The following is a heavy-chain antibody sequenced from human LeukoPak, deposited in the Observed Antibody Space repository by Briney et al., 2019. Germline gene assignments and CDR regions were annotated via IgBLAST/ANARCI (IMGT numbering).Heavy chain of an antibody. CDR3: ARGGYSYGYMGYFDY. CDR1: GYTFNIYG. V-gene: IGHV1-18*01. CDR2: ISAYNGNT. J-gene: IGHJ4*02. D-gene: IGHD5-18*01. Sequence: ASVKVSCKASGYTFNIYGIGWVRQAPGQGLERMGWISAYNGNTNYAQKRQGRVTMTTDTSTSTAYMELRSLRSDDTAVYYCARGGYSYGYMGYFDYWGQGTLVTVSS.